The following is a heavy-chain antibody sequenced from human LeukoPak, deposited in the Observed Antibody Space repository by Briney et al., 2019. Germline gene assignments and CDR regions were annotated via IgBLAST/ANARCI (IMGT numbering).Heavy chain of an antibody. CDR2: IYYSGST. D-gene: IGHD2-2*01. J-gene: IGHJ5*02. Sequence: SETLSLTCTVSGGSISSGGYYWSWIRQHPGKGLEWIGYIYYSGSTYYNPSLKSRVTISVDTSKNQFSLELSSVTAADTAVYYCARYPHFPAWFDPWGQGTLVTVSS. V-gene: IGHV4-31*03. CDR3: ARYPHFPAWFDP. CDR1: GGSISSGGYY.